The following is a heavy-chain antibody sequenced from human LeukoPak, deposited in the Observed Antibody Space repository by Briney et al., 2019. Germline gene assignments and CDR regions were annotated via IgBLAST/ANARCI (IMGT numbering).Heavy chain of an antibody. CDR3: ARGDSSGYVCDY. Sequence: GGSLRLSCAASGFTFSSYSMNWVRQAPGKGLEWVSYISSSSSSIYYADSVKGRFTISRDNAKNSLYVQMDSLRAEDTAVYYCARGDSSGYVCDYWGQGTLVTVSS. D-gene: IGHD3-22*01. CDR2: ISSSSSSI. CDR1: GFTFSSYS. V-gene: IGHV3-48*04. J-gene: IGHJ4*02.